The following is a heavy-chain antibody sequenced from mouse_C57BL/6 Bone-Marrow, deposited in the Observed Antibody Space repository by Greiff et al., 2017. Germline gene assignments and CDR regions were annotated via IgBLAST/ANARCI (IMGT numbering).Heavy chain of an antibody. CDR3: VRQGDYYYGSSLWWYFDV. Sequence: EVKLVESGGGLVQPKGSLKLSCAASGFSFNTYAMNWVRQAPGKGLEWVARIRSKSNNYATYSADSVKDRFTISRDDSESMLYLQMNNLKTEDTAMYYCVRQGDYYYGSSLWWYFDVWGTGTTVTVAS. J-gene: IGHJ1*03. CDR2: IRSKSNNYAT. CDR1: GFSFNTYA. V-gene: IGHV10-1*01. D-gene: IGHD1-1*01.